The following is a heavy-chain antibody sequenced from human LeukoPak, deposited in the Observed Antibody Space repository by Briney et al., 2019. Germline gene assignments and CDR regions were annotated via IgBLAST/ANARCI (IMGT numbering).Heavy chain of an antibody. CDR2: IIPIFGTA. CDR3: ARTRGGFGELLSPTFWY. J-gene: IGHJ4*02. CDR1: GGTFSSYA. Sequence: ASVKVSCTASGGTFSSYAISWVRQAPGQGLEWMGGIIPIFGTANYAQKFQGRVTITADKSTSTAYMELSSLRAEDTAVYYCARTRGGFGELLSPTFWYWGQGTLVTVSS. D-gene: IGHD3-10*01. V-gene: IGHV1-69*06.